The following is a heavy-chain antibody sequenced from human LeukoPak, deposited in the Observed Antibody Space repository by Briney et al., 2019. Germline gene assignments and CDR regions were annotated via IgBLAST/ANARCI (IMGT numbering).Heavy chain of an antibody. CDR3: ARTRSGGYYNPYYFDY. CDR1: GYSFSDYW. D-gene: IGHD3-10*01. V-gene: IGHV5-10-1*01. Sequence: HGESLKISCKGSGYSFSDYWISWVRQMPGKGLEWMGRIDPSDSYTNYGPSSRGHVTISSDMSISTAYLQWSSLEAADTAIYYCARTRSGGYYNPYYFDYWGQRSLVTVSS. CDR2: IDPSDSYT. J-gene: IGHJ4*02.